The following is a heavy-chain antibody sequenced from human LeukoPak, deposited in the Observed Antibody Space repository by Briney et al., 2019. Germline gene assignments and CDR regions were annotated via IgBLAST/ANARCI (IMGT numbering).Heavy chain of an antibody. V-gene: IGHV4-31*03. CDR1: GGSISSGGYY. Sequence: SETPSLTCTVSGGSISSGGYYWSWIRQHPGKGLEWIGYIYYSGSTYYNPSLKSRVTISVDTSKNQFSLKLSSVTAADTAVYYCARGRASGIAAAGTYYFDYWGQGTLVTVSS. CDR3: ARGRASGIAAAGTYYFDY. J-gene: IGHJ4*02. CDR2: IYYSGST. D-gene: IGHD6-13*01.